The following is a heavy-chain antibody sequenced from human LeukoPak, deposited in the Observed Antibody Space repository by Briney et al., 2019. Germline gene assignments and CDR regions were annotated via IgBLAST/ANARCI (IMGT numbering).Heavy chain of an antibody. D-gene: IGHD3-3*01. CDR1: GYTFTGYY. CDR2: VHPNSGGT. J-gene: IGHJ6*03. Sequence: GASVKVSCKASGYTFTGYYIHWVRQAPGQGLEWMGWVHPNSGGTNYAQKFQGRVTITTDESTSTAYMELSSLRSEDTAVYYCAREGWDFWSGYAPRVGYYYYYMDVWGKGTTVTVSS. V-gene: IGHV1-2*02. CDR3: AREGWDFWSGYAPRVGYYYYYMDV.